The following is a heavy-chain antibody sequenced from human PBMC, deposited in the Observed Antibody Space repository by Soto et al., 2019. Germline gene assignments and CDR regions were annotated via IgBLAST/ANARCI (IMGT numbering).Heavy chain of an antibody. CDR1: GGSISTMDW. Sequence: SETLSLTCAVSGGSISTMDWWTWVRQPPGKGLQWIGEVYHTGYTNYNPSLQSRVTIPTDESRTSFSLNLDSVTATDTAVYYCATRRDGGPVWGQGMLVTVS. J-gene: IGHJ4*02. CDR2: VYHTGYT. V-gene: IGHV4-4*02. CDR3: ATRRDGGPV. D-gene: IGHD4-17*01.